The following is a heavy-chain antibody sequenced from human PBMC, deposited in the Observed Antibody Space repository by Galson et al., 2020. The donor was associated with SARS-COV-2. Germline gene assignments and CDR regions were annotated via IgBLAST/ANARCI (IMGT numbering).Heavy chain of an antibody. CDR1: GFTFSSYG. J-gene: IGHJ6*03. CDR3: ARELIVVEYYYYYYMDV. CDR2: IWYDGSNK. D-gene: IGHD2-2*01. V-gene: IGHV3-33*01. Sequence: GESLKISCAASGFTFSSYGMHWVRQAPGKGLEWVAVIWYDGSNKYYADSVKGRFTISRDNSKNTLYLQMNSLRAEDTAVYYCARELIVVEYYYYYYMDVWGKGTTVTVSS.